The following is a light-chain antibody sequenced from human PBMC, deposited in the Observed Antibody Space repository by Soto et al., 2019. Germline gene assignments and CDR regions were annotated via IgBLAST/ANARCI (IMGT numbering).Light chain of an antibody. V-gene: IGKV1-39*01. Sequence: DIQMIPPPSSLSASVGARVTISCRTSQTIDNYLNWYQQKPGKAPQPLISAASTLQSGVSSRFSGSGSGTEFPLTISSLEPEDYATYYCHQTYNTLYTFGQGTKVDI. J-gene: IGKJ2*01. CDR3: HQTYNTLYT. CDR1: QTIDNY. CDR2: AAS.